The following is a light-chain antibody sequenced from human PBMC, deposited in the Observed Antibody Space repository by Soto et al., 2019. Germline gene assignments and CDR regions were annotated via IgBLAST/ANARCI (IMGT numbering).Light chain of an antibody. CDR1: QGINSY. V-gene: IGKV1-9*01. J-gene: IGKJ5*01. Sequence: DIQLTQSPSFLSASVGDRVTITCRASQGINSYLAWYQQKPGKVPKLLIYAASTLQSGDPSRFSGSGSGTEFPLTLSSLQPQDFAAYYCQQINSCPTTFGQGTRLQI. CDR3: QQINSCPTT. CDR2: AAS.